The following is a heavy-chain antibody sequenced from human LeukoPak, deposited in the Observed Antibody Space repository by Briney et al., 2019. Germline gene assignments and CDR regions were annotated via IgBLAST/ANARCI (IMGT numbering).Heavy chain of an antibody. CDR3: AKDLGKGDLWFDP. D-gene: IGHD3-16*01. Sequence: PGRSLRLSCAASGFTFSSYGMHWVRQAPGKGLEWVAVIWYDGSNKYYADSVEGRFTISRDNSKNTLYLQMNSLRAEDTAVYYCAKDLGKGDLWFDPWGQGTLVTVSS. J-gene: IGHJ5*02. V-gene: IGHV3-33*06. CDR2: IWYDGSNK. CDR1: GFTFSSYG.